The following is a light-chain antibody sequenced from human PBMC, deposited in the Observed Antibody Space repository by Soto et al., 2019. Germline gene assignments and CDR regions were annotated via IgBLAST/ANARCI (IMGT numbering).Light chain of an antibody. CDR2: KAS. CDR3: QQYNSSPWT. CDR1: QSISSR. J-gene: IGKJ1*01. Sequence: DIQMTQSPSTLYASVGDRVTITCRASQSISSRLDWYQQKPGKDPKRLIYKASSLESGVPSRFSGSGSGTEFTLTISSLQPDDFATYYCQQYNSSPWTFGQGTKVEIK. V-gene: IGKV1-5*03.